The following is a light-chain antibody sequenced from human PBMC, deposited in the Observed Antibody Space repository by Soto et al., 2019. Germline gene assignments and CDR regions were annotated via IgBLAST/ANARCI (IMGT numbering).Light chain of an antibody. CDR3: QQYNSYPYT. J-gene: IGKJ2*01. CDR2: DAS. CDR1: QSITSW. Sequence: DIQMTQSPSTLSASVGDRVTITCRASQSITSWLAWYQQEPGKAPKLLIYDASSLESGVPSRFSGSGSGTESTLTISSLQPDDFATYYCQQYNSYPYTFGQGSKLEIK. V-gene: IGKV1-5*01.